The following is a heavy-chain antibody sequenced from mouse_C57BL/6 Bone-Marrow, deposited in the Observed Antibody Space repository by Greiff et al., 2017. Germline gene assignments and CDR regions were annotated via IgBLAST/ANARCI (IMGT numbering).Heavy chain of an antibody. CDR3: ARWYGNYSYYFDY. V-gene: IGHV1-81*01. CDR2: IYPRSGNT. J-gene: IGHJ2*01. Sequence: VKLQESGAELARPGASVKLSCKASGYTFTSYGISWVKQRTGQGLEWIGEIYPRSGNTYYNEKFKGKATLTADKSSSTAYMELRSLTSEDSAVYFCARWYGNYSYYFDYWGQGTTLTVSS. CDR1: GYTFTSYG. D-gene: IGHD2-10*02.